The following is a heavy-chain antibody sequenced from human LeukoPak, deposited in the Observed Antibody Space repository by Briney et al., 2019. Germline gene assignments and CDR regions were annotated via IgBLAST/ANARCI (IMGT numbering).Heavy chain of an antibody. Sequence: GGSLRLSCAASGFTFSDYWMYWVRQGPGKGLVWVSRINTGDSSTSYADSVQGRFIISRDNAKNTLYLQMNSLRAEDTAVYYCATCVAVPRLPDSWGQGTLVHVSS. D-gene: IGHD6-19*01. V-gene: IGHV3-74*01. CDR1: GFTFSDYW. J-gene: IGHJ4*02. CDR3: ATCVAVPRLPDS. CDR2: INTGDSST.